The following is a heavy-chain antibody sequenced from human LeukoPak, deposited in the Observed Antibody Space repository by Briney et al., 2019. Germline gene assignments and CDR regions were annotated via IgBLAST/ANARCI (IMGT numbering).Heavy chain of an antibody. CDR1: GFTFSSYW. Sequence: PGGSLRLSCADSGFTFSSYWMHWVRQAPGEGLGRVSRINGDGSRIDYADTVKGGFTFSRDNSKNTFYLQMNRLRAEDTDVYYCARETSGGLGYWGQGTLLTVSS. CDR3: ARETSGGLGY. CDR2: INGDGSRI. D-gene: IGHD2-15*01. J-gene: IGHJ4*02. V-gene: IGHV3-74*01.